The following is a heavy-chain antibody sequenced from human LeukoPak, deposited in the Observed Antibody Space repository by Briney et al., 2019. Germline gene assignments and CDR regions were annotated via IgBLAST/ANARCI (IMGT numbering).Heavy chain of an antibody. J-gene: IGHJ6*03. CDR2: IYTSGST. D-gene: IGHD3-10*01. Sequence: SETLSLTCTVSGGSISSYYWSWIRQPAGKGLEWIGRIYTSGSTNYNPSLKSRVTMSVDTSKNQTSLKLSSVTAADTAVYYCARGGRAPRYYYYMDVWGKGTTVTVPS. CDR3: ARGGRAPRYYYYMDV. V-gene: IGHV4-4*07. CDR1: GGSISSYY.